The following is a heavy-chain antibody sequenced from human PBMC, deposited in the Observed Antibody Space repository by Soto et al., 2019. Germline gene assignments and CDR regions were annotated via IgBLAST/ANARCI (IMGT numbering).Heavy chain of an antibody. D-gene: IGHD4-4*01. CDR3: ASGGTTVNRRLDF. Sequence: QVQVVQSGAEVKQPGSSVRVSCKASGGTSSSYAITWMRQAPGQGLEWMGGIIPILDTTDYAQKFQGRVTFTADESTSTVYMELSSLTSEDTAVYYCASGGTTVNRRLDFWGQGTLVTVSS. V-gene: IGHV1-69*01. CDR1: GGTSSSYA. J-gene: IGHJ4*02. CDR2: IIPILDTT.